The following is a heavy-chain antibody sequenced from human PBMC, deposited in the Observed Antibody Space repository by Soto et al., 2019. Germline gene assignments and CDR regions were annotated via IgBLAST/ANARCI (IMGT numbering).Heavy chain of an antibody. D-gene: IGHD3-10*01. CDR1: GYTFTSYD. V-gene: IGHV1-8*01. J-gene: IGHJ3*02. CDR3: AAWRRFGQRADAFDI. Sequence: QVQLVQSGAEVKKPGASVKVSCKASGYTFTSYDINWVRQASGQGLEWMGWMNPNSGNTGYAQKFQGRVTMTRNTSISTAYMELGSLRSEDTAVYYCAAWRRFGQRADAFDIWGQGTMVTVSS. CDR2: MNPNSGNT.